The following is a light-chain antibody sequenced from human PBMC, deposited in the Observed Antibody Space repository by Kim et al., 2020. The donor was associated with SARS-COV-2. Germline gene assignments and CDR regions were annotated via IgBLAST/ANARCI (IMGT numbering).Light chain of an antibody. CDR3: QQSYSTPYT. Sequence: SASVGDRVTITCRASQSISTYLNWYQHRPGKAPRLLMFAASSVQSGVPSRFSGSGSGTDFTLTIYSLQPEDLATYYCQQSYSTPYTFGPGTKLEI. CDR1: QSISTY. J-gene: IGKJ2*01. CDR2: AAS. V-gene: IGKV1-39*01.